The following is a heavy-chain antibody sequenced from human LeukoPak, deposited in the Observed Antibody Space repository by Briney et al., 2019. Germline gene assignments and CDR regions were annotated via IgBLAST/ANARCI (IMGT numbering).Heavy chain of an antibody. J-gene: IGHJ4*02. CDR3: ARVSGSYFIYFDY. CDR2: ISSSSSYI. Sequence: GGSLRLSCAASGFTFSSYSMNWVRQAPGKGLEWVSSISSSSSYIYYADSVKGRFTISRDNAKNSLYLQMNSLRAKDTAVYYCARVSGSYFIYFDYWGQGTLVTVSS. V-gene: IGHV3-21*01. D-gene: IGHD1-26*01. CDR1: GFTFSSYS.